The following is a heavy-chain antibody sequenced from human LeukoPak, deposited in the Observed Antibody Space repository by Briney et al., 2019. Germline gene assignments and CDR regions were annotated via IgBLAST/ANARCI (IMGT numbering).Heavy chain of an antibody. J-gene: IGHJ4*02. CDR3: ARGVTIFGVVINPIDY. CDR2: ISAYNGNT. Sequence: GASVKFSCKASGYTFTSYGISWVRQAPGQGLEWMGRISAYNGNTNYAQKLQGRVTMTTDTSTSTAYMELRSLRSDDTAVYYCARGVTIFGVVINPIDYWGQGTLVTVSS. CDR1: GYTFTSYG. D-gene: IGHD3-3*01. V-gene: IGHV1-18*01.